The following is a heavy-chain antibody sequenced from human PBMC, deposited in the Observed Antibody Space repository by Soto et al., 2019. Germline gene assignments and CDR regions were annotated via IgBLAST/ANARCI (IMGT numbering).Heavy chain of an antibody. Sequence: QITLKESGPTLVKPTQTLTLTCTFSGFSLSTSGVGVGWIRQPPGKALEWLALIYWDDDKRYSPSLKSRLTITKDTSKNQVVLTMTNMDPVDTATYSCAHRLGYYYGSGGRLYFDYWGQGTLVTVSS. J-gene: IGHJ4*02. D-gene: IGHD3-10*01. CDR3: AHRLGYYYGSGGRLYFDY. CDR2: IYWDDDK. CDR1: GFSLSTSGVG. V-gene: IGHV2-5*02.